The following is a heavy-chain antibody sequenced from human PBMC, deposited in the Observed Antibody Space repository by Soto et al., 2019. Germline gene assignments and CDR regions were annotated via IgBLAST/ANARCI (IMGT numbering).Heavy chain of an antibody. CDR2: IIPIFGTA. CDR3: GRYPLVVVAATARAYGMEV. CDR1: GGTFSSYA. V-gene: IGHV1-69*13. J-gene: IGHJ6*02. D-gene: IGHD2-15*01. Sequence: ASVKVSCKASGGTFSSYAISWLRQAPGQGLEWMGGIIPIFGTANYAQKFQGRVTITAGESTSTAYMELSSLRSEVTAVYYCGRYPLVVVAATARAYGMEVWGQGTTVTVS.